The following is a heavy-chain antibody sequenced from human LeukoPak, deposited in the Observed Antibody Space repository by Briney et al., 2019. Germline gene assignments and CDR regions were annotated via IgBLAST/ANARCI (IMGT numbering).Heavy chain of an antibody. CDR1: GYTFTGYY. CDR2: INPDSGGT. V-gene: IGHV1-2*06. CDR3: ARACSGGSCYSDNWLDP. Sequence: ASVKVSCKASGYTFTGYYLHWVRRAPGQGLEWMGQINPDSGGTNYAQKFQGRVTMTRDTSISTAYMELNRLTSDDTAVYYCARACSGGSCYSDNWLDPWGQGTLVTVSS. D-gene: IGHD2-15*01. J-gene: IGHJ5*02.